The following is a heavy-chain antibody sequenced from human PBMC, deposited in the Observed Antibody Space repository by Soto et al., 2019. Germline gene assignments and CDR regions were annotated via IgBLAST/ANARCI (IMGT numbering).Heavy chain of an antibody. Sequence: SETLSLTCTVSGGSISSYYWSWIRQPPGKGLEWIGYIYYSGSTNYNPSLKSRVTISVDTSKNQFSLKLSSVTAADTAVYYCARRAVGATSFVFDIWGQGTMVT. J-gene: IGHJ3*02. V-gene: IGHV4-59*08. CDR3: ARRAVGATSFVFDI. CDR1: GGSISSYY. D-gene: IGHD1-26*01. CDR2: IYYSGST.